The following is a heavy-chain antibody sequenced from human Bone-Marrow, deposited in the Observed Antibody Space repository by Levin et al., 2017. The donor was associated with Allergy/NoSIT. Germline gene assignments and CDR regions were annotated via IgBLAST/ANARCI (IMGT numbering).Heavy chain of an antibody. CDR2: IIPIFGTA. D-gene: IGHD3-10*01. J-gene: IGHJ6*02. CDR1: GGTFSSYA. Sequence: GASVKVSCKASGGTFSSYAISWVRQAPGQGLEWMGGIIPIFGTANYAQKFQGRVTITADKSTSTAYMELSSLRSEDTAVYYCARVSEGYYGSGSYPVHGYGMDVWGQGTTVTVSS. CDR3: ARVSEGYYGSGSYPVHGYGMDV. V-gene: IGHV1-69*06.